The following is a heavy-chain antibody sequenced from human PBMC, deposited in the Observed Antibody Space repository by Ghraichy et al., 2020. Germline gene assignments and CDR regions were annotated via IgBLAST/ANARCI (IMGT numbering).Heavy chain of an antibody. V-gene: IGHV3-23*01. D-gene: IGHD6-13*01. CDR3: AKGYSSSWYGVDY. CDR2: ISGSSGST. J-gene: IGHJ4*02. Sequence: GGSLRLSCVASGFTFSSYVMSWVRQAPGKGLEWVSGISGSSGSTYYADSVKGRFTISRDNSKNTLYLQTNSLRAEDTAVYYCAKGYSSSWYGVDYWGQGTLVTVSS. CDR1: GFTFSSYV.